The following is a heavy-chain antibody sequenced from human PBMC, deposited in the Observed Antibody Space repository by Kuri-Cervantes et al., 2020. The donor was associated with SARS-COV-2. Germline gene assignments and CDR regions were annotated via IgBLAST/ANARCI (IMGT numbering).Heavy chain of an antibody. Sequence: GGSLRLSCAASGFTFDDYGMSWVRQAPGKGLEWVSGINWNGGSTGYADSVKGRFTISRDNAKNSLYLQMNSLRAEDTAVYYCAKASLVGYYYYYMDVWGKGTTVTVSS. D-gene: IGHD1-26*01. J-gene: IGHJ6*03. CDR2: INWNGGST. V-gene: IGHV3-20*04. CDR3: AKASLVGYYYYYMDV. CDR1: GFTFDDYG.